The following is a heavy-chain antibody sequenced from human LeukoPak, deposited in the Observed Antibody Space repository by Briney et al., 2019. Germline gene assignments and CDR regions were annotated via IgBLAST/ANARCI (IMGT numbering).Heavy chain of an antibody. D-gene: IGHD4-23*01. V-gene: IGHV4-61*02. J-gene: IGHJ4*02. Sequence: NPSETLSFTCTVSGGSISSGSYYLSWIRQTAGKGLEWVGRIYTSGGTNYNPSLKSRVTISVDTSKNQFSLKLSSVTAADTAVYYCARAVLNYGGNPYYFDYWGQGTLVTVSS. CDR2: IYTSGGT. CDR1: GGSISSGSYY. CDR3: ARAVLNYGGNPYYFDY.